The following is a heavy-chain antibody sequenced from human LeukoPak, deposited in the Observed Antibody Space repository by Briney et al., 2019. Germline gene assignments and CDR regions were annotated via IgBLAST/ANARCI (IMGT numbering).Heavy chain of an antibody. D-gene: IGHD2-2*01. CDR1: GGSISSGDYY. Sequence: SETLSLTCTVSGGSISSGDYYLSWIRQPPGKGLEWIGYIYYSGSTDYNPSLESRVTISVDTSNNQFSLRLSSVTAADTAVYYCAREGIDCSSASCYAVFDYWGQGTLVTVSS. CDR3: AREGIDCSSASCYAVFDY. J-gene: IGHJ4*02. V-gene: IGHV4-30-4*08. CDR2: IYYSGST.